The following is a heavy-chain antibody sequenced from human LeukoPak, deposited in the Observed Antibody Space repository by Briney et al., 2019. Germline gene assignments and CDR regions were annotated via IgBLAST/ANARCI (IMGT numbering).Heavy chain of an antibody. CDR3: ARGGGDFWSGYYTGNMDV. CDR2: IYTSGST. V-gene: IGHV4-4*07. Sequence: SETLSLTCTVSGGSISSYYWSWIRQPAGKGLEWIGRIYTSGSTNYNPSLKSRVTISVDTSKNQFSLKLSSVTAADTAVYYCARGGGDFWSGYYTGNMDVWGKGTTVTVSS. D-gene: IGHD3-3*01. J-gene: IGHJ6*03. CDR1: GGSISSYY.